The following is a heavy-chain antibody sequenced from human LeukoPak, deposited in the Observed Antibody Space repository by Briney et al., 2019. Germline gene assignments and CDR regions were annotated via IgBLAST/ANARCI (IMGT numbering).Heavy chain of an antibody. J-gene: IGHJ4*02. CDR3: ARGSYDSSGFWTTFDY. V-gene: IGHV3-53*01. CDR2: IYSGGTT. CDR1: GLTVSSNY. D-gene: IGHD3-22*01. Sequence: GSLRLSCAVSGLTVSSNYVSWVRQAPGKGLEWVSVIYSGGTTYYADSVKGRFTISRDNSKNTLHLQMNSLRAEDTAVYYCARGSYDSSGFWTTFDYWGQGTLVTVSS.